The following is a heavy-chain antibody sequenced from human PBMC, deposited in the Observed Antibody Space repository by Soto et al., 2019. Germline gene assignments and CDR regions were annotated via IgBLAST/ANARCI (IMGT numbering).Heavy chain of an antibody. CDR2: IKQHGSER. D-gene: IGHD2-8*02. V-gene: IGHV3-7*05. CDR3: ARRARGVTGY. Sequence: GGSLRLSCAASGFTFSSYWMSWVRQAPGKGLEWVANIKQHGSERWYVDSVKGRFTISRDNAKNSLYLQMNSLRPEDTAVYFFARRARGVTGYRGPGILVTVSS. J-gene: IGHJ4*02. CDR1: GFTFSSYW.